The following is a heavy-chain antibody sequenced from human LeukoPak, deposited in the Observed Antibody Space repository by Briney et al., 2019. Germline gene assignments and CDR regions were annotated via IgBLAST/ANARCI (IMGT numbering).Heavy chain of an antibody. CDR2: ISGLSSHI. D-gene: IGHD3-16*01. CDR3: GRAFPPLRTSSAGDL. V-gene: IGHV3-21*01. J-gene: IGHJ4*02. CDR1: GFTFSDYD. Sequence: GGSLRLSCSASGFTFSDYDMTWVRQAPGKGLEWVSSISGLSSHIYYGDSVKGRFSISRDNAKNSLYLQMNSLRAEDTAVYYCGRAFPPLRTSSAGDLWGQGTLVTVSS.